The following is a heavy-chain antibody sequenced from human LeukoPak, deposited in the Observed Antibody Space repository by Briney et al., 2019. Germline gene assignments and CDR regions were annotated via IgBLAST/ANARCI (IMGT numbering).Heavy chain of an antibody. V-gene: IGHV3-30*02. CDR2: IRYDGSNK. CDR1: GFTFDDYG. Sequence: PGGSLRLSCAASGFTFDDYGMHWVRQAPGKGLEWVAFIRYDGSNKYYADSVKGRFTISRDNSKNTLYLQMNSLRAEDTAVYYCAKDNRGGDRDLDYWGQGTLVTVSS. J-gene: IGHJ4*02. CDR3: AKDNRGGDRDLDY. D-gene: IGHD2-21*02.